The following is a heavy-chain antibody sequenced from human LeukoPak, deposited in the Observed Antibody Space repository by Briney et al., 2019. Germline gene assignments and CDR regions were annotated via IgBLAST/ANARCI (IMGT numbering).Heavy chain of an antibody. D-gene: IGHD3-16*02. CDR2: INPNSGGT. CDR3: ARDGIMITFGGVIVDFDY. J-gene: IGHJ4*02. Sequence: ASVKVSCKASGYPFTGYYMHWVRQAPGQGLEWMGWINPNSGGTNYAQKFQGRVTMTRDTSISTAYMELSRLRSDDTAVYYCARDGIMITFGGVIVDFDYWGQGTLITVSS. CDR1: GYPFTGYY. V-gene: IGHV1-2*02.